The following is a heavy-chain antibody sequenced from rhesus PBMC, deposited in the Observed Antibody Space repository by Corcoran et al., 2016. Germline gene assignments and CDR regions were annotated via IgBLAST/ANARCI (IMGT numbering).Heavy chain of an antibody. D-gene: IGHD5-24*01. CDR3: ARVGTVLYYFDY. V-gene: IGHV4-81*01. CDR2: IDGSSAGT. CDR1: GGSISGYY. Sequence: QVQLQESGPGLVKPSETLSLTCAVSGGSISGYYWSWIRQPPGKGLEWIGNIDGSSAGTNDNPSLKSRVTISKDTSKNQFSLKLSSVTAADTAVYYCARVGTVLYYFDYWGQGVLVTVSS. J-gene: IGHJ4*01.